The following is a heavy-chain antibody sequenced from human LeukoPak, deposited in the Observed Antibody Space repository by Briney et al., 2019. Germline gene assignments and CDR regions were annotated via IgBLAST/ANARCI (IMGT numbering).Heavy chain of an antibody. CDR2: ISSSSSYT. J-gene: IGHJ4*02. Sequence: GGSLRLSCAASGFTFSDYYMSWIRQAPGKGLEWVSYISSSSSYTNYADSVKGRFTISRDNAKNSLYLQMNSLRAEDTAVYYCARGHVDTAMATYFDYWGQGTLVTVSS. CDR3: ARGHVDTAMATYFDY. CDR1: GFTFSDYY. V-gene: IGHV3-11*06. D-gene: IGHD5-18*01.